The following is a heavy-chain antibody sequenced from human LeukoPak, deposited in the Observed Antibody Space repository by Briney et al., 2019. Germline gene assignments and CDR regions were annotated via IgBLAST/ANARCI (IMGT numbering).Heavy chain of an antibody. CDR1: GHSLTELS. CDR2: FDPEDGET. Sequence: ASVTVSCKVSGHSLTELSVHWVRQAPGKGLEWMGRFDPEDGETVYAQNFRGRVTLTEDTSIDTAYMEVYILRSEDTAVYYCATPGPAPINNWFETWGQGTLVTVSS. CDR3: ATPGPAPINNWFET. D-gene: IGHD2-2*01. J-gene: IGHJ5*02. V-gene: IGHV1-24*01.